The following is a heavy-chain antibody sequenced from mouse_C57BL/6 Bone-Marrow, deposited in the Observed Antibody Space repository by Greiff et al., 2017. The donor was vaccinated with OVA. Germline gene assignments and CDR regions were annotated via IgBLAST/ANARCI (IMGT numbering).Heavy chain of an antibody. Sequence: EVQLQQSGTVLARPGASVKMSCKTSGYTFTSYWMHWAKQRPGQGLEWIGAIYPGNSDTSYNQKFKGKAKLTAVTSASTAYMELSSLTNEDSAVYYCTREGLLHPYYFDYWGQGTTLTVSS. CDR2: IYPGNSDT. D-gene: IGHD2-3*01. CDR1: GYTFTSYW. V-gene: IGHV1-5*01. CDR3: TREGLLHPYYFDY. J-gene: IGHJ2*01.